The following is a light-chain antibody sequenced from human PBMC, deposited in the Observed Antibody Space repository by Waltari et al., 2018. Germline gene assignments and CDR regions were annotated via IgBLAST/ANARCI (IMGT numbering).Light chain of an antibody. CDR1: SSNIGSNS. J-gene: IGLJ3*02. V-gene: IGLV1-44*01. CDR3: AAWDDSLNAWI. Sequence: QPLLTQPPSISGAPGQRVTISCSGGSSNIGSNSVNWYEQVPGTAPKLVMFRNDQRPSGVSDRFSGSKSGTSASLAINGLLSADENDYICAAWDDSLNAWIFGGGTRLTVL. CDR2: RND.